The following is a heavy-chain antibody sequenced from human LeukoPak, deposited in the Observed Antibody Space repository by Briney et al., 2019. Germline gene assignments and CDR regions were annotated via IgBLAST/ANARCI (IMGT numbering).Heavy chain of an antibody. D-gene: IGHD1-7*01. J-gene: IGHJ4*02. Sequence: PGGSLRLSCAASGFTFSGSAMHWVRQASGKGLEWVGRIRSKANSHATAYAASVKGRFTISRDASKNTAYLQMNSLKTEDTAVYYCTRLNAGTTSFFDYWGQGTLVTVSS. CDR3: TRLNAGTTSFFDY. V-gene: IGHV3-73*01. CDR1: GFTFSGSA. CDR2: IRSKANSHAT.